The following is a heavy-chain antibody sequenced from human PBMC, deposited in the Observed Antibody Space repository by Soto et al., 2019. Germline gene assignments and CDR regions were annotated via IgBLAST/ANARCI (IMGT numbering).Heavy chain of an antibody. Sequence: ASVKVSCKASGYSFTNYETIWVRQATGQGLEWVGWMNPNSGDTVYAQKLQGRVALTRDASMSTAYMELRSLRYDDTAVYYCALEYYYDTSGFFPQFALWGQGTQVTVSS. CDR2: MNPNSGDT. CDR3: ALEYYYDTSGFFPQFAL. J-gene: IGHJ4*02. V-gene: IGHV1-8*01. CDR1: GYSFTNYE. D-gene: IGHD3-22*01.